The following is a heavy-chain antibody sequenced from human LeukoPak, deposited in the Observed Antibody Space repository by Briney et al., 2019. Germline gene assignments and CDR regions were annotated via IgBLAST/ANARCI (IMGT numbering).Heavy chain of an antibody. CDR1: GDSINLYY. J-gene: IGHJ4*02. CDR3: ARGAPVTNSDY. CDR2: IYYTGNT. Sequence: SETLSLTCSVSGDSINLYYWSWIRQPPGKGLEWIGYIYYTGNTYYNPSLKSRVTISVDTSKNQFSLKLSSVTAADTAVYYCARGAPVTNSDYWGQGTLVTVSS. V-gene: IGHV4-59*01. D-gene: IGHD4-17*01.